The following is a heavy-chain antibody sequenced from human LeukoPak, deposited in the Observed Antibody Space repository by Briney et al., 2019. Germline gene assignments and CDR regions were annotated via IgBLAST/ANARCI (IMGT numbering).Heavy chain of an antibody. CDR3: ARLWQQQLVYGHLWVDY. CDR2: ITSDGTST. V-gene: IGHV3-74*03. CDR1: EFSFSITW. Sequence: GGSLRLSCAASEFSFSITWMHWVRQPPGQGLVWVARITSDGTSTSYAESVKGRFTISRDNAKNTLYLQMNSLRAEDTAVYYCARLWQQQLVYGHLWVDYWGQGTLVTVSS. D-gene: IGHD6-13*01. J-gene: IGHJ4*02.